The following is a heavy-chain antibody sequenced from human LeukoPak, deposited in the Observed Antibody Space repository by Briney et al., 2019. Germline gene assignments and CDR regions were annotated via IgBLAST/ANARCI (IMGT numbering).Heavy chain of an antibody. Sequence: GGSLRLSCAASGFTFSNYGLSWVRQAPGKGLGWVSGISRGGDTYYAESVKGRFTISRDNSKSTLYLEMNSLRAEDTAIYYCAKSGIAATCAPDYWGQGVLVIVSS. CDR1: GFTFSNYG. J-gene: IGHJ4*02. CDR2: ISRGGDT. D-gene: IGHD2-21*01. V-gene: IGHV3-23*01. CDR3: AKSGIAATCAPDY.